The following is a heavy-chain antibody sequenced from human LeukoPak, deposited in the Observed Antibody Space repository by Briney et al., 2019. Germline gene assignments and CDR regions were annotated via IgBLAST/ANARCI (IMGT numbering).Heavy chain of an antibody. CDR3: ARIVPTYSSSPYAFDI. Sequence: ASVKVSCKASGYTFTCYYMHWVRQAPGQGLEWMGWINPNSGGTNYAQKFQGRVTMTRDTSISTAYMELSRLRSDDTAVYYCARIVPTYSSSPYAFDIWGQGTMVTVSS. CDR1: GYTFTCYY. CDR2: INPNSGGT. V-gene: IGHV1-2*02. D-gene: IGHD6-13*01. J-gene: IGHJ3*02.